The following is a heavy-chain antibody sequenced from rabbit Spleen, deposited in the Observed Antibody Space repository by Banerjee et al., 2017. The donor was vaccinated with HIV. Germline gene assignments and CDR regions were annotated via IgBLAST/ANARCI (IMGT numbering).Heavy chain of an antibody. D-gene: IGHD4-1*01. CDR1: GFSFSSGQY. CDR3: ARAGTDWGGAGAAFDP. CDR2: IYTGGSGST. Sequence: QQLVESGGGLVKPGASLTLTCKASGFSFSSGQYMCWVRQAPGKGLEWIACIYTGGSGSTAYASWAKGRFTVSKTSSTTVTLQLHSLTAADTATYFCARAGTDWGGAGAAFDPWGPGTLVTVS. J-gene: IGHJ2*01. V-gene: IGHV1S40*01.